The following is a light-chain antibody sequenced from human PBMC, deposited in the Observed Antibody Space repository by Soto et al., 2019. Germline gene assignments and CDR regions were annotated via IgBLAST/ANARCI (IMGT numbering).Light chain of an antibody. J-gene: IGKJ2*01. CDR1: QSISSN. CDR2: AAS. Sequence: DIQMTQSASSLSASVGDRVTITCRASQSISSNLNWHQQKPGKAPKVLIYAASSLQSGVPSRFSGSGSGTDFTLTISSLRPEDSATYYCQQSYSIPYTFGQGTTLEIK. CDR3: QQSYSIPYT. V-gene: IGKV1-39*01.